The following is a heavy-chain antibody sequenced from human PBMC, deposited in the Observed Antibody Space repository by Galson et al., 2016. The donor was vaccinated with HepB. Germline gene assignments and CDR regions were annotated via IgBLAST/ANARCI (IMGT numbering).Heavy chain of an antibody. Sequence: SLRLSCAASGFTFSSYSMNWVRQAPGKGLEWVSYISSGAIYYSDPVKGRFTISRDNAKNSLYLQMNSLRAEDTAVYYCARDHLWAFDYWGQGTLVTVSS. CDR1: GFTFSSYS. J-gene: IGHJ4*02. D-gene: IGHD7-27*01. CDR2: ISSGAI. V-gene: IGHV3-48*04. CDR3: ARDHLWAFDY.